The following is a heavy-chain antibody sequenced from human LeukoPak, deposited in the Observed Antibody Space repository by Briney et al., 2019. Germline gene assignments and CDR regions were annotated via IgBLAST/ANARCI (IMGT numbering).Heavy chain of an antibody. CDR2: INHSGST. V-gene: IGHV4-34*01. D-gene: IGHD2-15*01. CDR3: ASLWCSGGSCYSGLNFDY. Sequence: SETLSLTCAVYGGSFSGYYWSWIRQPPGKGLEWIGEINHSGSTNYNPSLKSRVTISVDKSKNQFSLKLSSVTAADTAVYYCASLWCSGGSCYSGLNFDYWGQGTLVTVSS. J-gene: IGHJ4*02. CDR1: GGSFSGYY.